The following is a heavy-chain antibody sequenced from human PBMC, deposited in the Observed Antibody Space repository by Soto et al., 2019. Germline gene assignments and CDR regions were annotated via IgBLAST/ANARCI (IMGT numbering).Heavy chain of an antibody. CDR2: IYYSGST. D-gene: IGHD2-21*02. J-gene: IGHJ4*02. Sequence: SETLSLTCTVSGGSIRSSSCYWGWIRQPPGKGLEWIGSIYYSGSTYYNPSLKSRVTISVDTSKNQFSLKLSSVTAADTAVYYCARLRVTTYYFDYWGQGTLVTVSS. V-gene: IGHV4-39*01. CDR1: GGSIRSSSCY. CDR3: ARLRVTTYYFDY.